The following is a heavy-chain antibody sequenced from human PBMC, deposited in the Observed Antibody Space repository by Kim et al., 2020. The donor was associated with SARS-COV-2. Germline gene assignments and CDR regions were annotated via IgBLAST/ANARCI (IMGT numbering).Heavy chain of an antibody. CDR2: IRSKAYGGTT. CDR1: GFTFGDYA. J-gene: IGHJ4*02. Sequence: GGSLRLSCTASGFTFGDYAMSWFRQAPGKGLEWVGFIRSKAYGGTTEYAASVKGRFTISRDDSKSIAYLQMNSLKTEDTAVYYCTREPEWELRRFDYWGQGTLVTVSS. V-gene: IGHV3-49*03. CDR3: TREPEWELRRFDY. D-gene: IGHD1-26*01.